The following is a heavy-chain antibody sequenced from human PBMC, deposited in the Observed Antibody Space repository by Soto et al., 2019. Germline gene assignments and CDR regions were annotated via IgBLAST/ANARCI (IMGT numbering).Heavy chain of an antibody. D-gene: IGHD3-3*01. Sequence: QVQLVQSGAEVKKPGASVKVSCKASGYTFTGYYMHWVRQAPGQGLEWMGWINPNSGGTNYAQKFQGGVPITRDTSSSTAYMELSRLRSDDTAVYYCARDDFWSGSPRYWGQGTLVTVSS. V-gene: IGHV1-2*02. CDR1: GYTFTGYY. CDR3: ARDDFWSGSPRY. CDR2: INPNSGGT. J-gene: IGHJ4*02.